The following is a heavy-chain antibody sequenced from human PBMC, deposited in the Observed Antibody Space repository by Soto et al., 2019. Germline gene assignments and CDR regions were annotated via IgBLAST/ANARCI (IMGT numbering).Heavy chain of an antibody. V-gene: IGHV1-46*03. D-gene: IGHD6-6*01. Sequence: ASVKVSCKASGYTFINYYIYWVRQAPGQGLEWMGVINPNGGSTVYAQKFQGRVTLTRDTSTSTVYVELSSLRSDDTAVYFCVRATAARQRDYSYHYYLHIWGKGTTVTVSS. CDR1: GYTFINYY. CDR3: VRATAARQRDYSYHYYLHI. J-gene: IGHJ6*03. CDR2: INPNGGST.